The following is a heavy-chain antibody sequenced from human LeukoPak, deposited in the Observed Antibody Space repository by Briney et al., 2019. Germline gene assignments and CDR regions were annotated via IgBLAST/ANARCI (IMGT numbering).Heavy chain of an antibody. J-gene: IGHJ4*02. CDR3: ARGPNY. Sequence: SETLSLTCAVYGGSFSGYYWNWIRQPPGKGLEWIGEINHSGSTNYNPSLKSRVTISVDTSKNQFSLKLSSMTAADTAVYYCARGPNYWGQGTLVTVSS. CDR2: INHSGST. V-gene: IGHV4-34*01. CDR1: GGSFSGYY.